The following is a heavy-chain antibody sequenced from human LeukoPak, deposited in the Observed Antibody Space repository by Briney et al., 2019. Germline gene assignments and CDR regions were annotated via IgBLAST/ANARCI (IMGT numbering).Heavy chain of an antibody. V-gene: IGHV1-2*04. D-gene: IGHD4-17*01. CDR2: INPNSGGT. CDR1: GYTFTGYY. Sequence: GASVKVSCKASGYTFTGYYIHWVRQAPGQGLEWMGWINPNSGGTNYAQKFQGWVTMTRDTSISTAYMELSRLRSDDTAVYYCARGVYGDYVVDYWGQGTLVTVSS. CDR3: ARGVYGDYVVDY. J-gene: IGHJ4*02.